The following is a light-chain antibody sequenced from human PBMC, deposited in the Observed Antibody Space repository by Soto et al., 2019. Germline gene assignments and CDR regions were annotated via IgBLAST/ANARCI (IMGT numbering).Light chain of an antibody. CDR2: SAS. CDR3: QEFDTSSYT. Sequence: EIVLTQSPGTLSLSPGERATLSCRASQSVSFSLAWYQQKPGQAPRLLIYSASSRVTGIPDRFGGSGSGTDFTLTISRLEPEDFAVYYCQEFDTSSYTFGQGTKLEIK. V-gene: IGKV3-20*01. CDR1: QSVSFS. J-gene: IGKJ2*01.